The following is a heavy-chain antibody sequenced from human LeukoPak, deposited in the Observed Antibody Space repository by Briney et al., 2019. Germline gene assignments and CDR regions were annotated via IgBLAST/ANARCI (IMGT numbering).Heavy chain of an antibody. D-gene: IGHD6-13*01. CDR2: INHSGST. J-gene: IGHJ1*01. CDR1: GGSFSGYY. CDR3: AREEAAASEYFQH. V-gene: IGHV4-34*01. Sequence: SETLSLTCAVYGGSFSGYYWSWIRQPPGKGLEWIGEINHSGSTNYNPSLKSRVTISVDTSKNQFSLKLSSVTAADTAVYYCAREEAAASEYFQHWGQGTLVTVSS.